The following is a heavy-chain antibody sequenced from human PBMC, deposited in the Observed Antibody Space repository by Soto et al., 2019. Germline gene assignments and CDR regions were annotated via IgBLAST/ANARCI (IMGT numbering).Heavy chain of an antibody. D-gene: IGHD2-2*01. V-gene: IGHV3-33*01. CDR1: GFTFSSYG. Sequence: LRLSFAASGFTFSSYGMHWVRQAPGKLLEWVAVIWYDGSNKYYADSVKGRFTISRDNSKNTLYLQMNSLRAEDTAVYYCARGGFVVTAAYHSYGMDVWGQGTTVTLSS. CDR3: ARGGFVVTAAYHSYGMDV. CDR2: IWYDGSNK. J-gene: IGHJ6*02.